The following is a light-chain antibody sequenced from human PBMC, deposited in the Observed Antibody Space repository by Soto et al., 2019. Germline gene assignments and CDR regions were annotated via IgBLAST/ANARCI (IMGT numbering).Light chain of an antibody. Sequence: QSVLTQPPSASGSPGQSVTISCTGTSSDVGGYDYVSWYQQHPGQAPKLLIYEVTQRPSGVPDRFSASKSGNTASLTVSGLQAEDEADYYCTSFAGSNNPVVFGGGTKVTVL. CDR1: SSDVGGYDY. V-gene: IGLV2-8*01. CDR2: EVT. J-gene: IGLJ2*01. CDR3: TSFAGSNNPVV.